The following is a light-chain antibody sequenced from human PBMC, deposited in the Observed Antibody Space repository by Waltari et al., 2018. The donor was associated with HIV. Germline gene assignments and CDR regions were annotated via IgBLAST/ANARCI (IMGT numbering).Light chain of an antibody. CDR1: QLGDKY. CDR3: QAWDSSTGV. V-gene: IGLV3-1*01. J-gene: IGLJ3*02. CDR2: QNR. Sequence: SYELTQPPSVSVSPGQPASITCSGDQLGDKYACWYQQKPGQSPVLVIYQNRKRPSGIPERFSGSNSGNTATLTISGTQAMDEADYYCQAWDSSTGVFGGGTKLTVL.